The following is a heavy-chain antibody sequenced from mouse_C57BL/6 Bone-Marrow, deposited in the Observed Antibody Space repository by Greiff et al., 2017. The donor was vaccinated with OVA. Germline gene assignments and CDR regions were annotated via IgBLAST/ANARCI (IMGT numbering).Heavy chain of an antibody. Sequence: QVQLQQPGAELVKPGASVKLSCKASGYTFTSYWMQWVKQRPGQGLEWIGEIDPSDSYTNYNQKFKGKATLTVDTSSSTAYMKLSSLTSEDSAVYYCARGEGYYYGSDYWGQGTTLTVSS. CDR2: IDPSDSYT. V-gene: IGHV1-50*01. CDR3: ARGEGYYYGSDY. CDR1: GYTFTSYW. J-gene: IGHJ2*01. D-gene: IGHD1-1*01.